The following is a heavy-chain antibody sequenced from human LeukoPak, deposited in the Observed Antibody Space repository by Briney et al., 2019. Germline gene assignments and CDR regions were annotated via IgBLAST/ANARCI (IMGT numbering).Heavy chain of an antibody. Sequence: GASVKVSCKVSGYTLTELSMHWVRQAPGKGLEWMGGFDPEDGETIYAQKSQGRVTMTEDTSTDTAYMELSSLRSEDTAVYYCATRRPDCSSTSCLFDYWGQGTLVTVSS. CDR2: FDPEDGET. D-gene: IGHD2-2*01. CDR1: GYTLTELS. CDR3: ATRRPDCSSTSCLFDY. V-gene: IGHV1-24*01. J-gene: IGHJ4*02.